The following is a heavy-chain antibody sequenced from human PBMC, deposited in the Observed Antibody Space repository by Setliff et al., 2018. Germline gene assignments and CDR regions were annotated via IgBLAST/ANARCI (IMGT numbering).Heavy chain of an antibody. J-gene: IGHJ5*02. V-gene: IGHV4-59*11. CDR2: IYYSGST. D-gene: IGHD3-3*01. CDR3: ARSEGYNFWSGYPNWFDP. CDR1: GGSISSHY. Sequence: SETLSLTCTVSGGSISSHYWSWIRQPPGRGLEWIGSIYYSGSTNYNPSLKSRVTISVDTSKNQFSLKLSSVTAADTAVYYCARSEGYNFWSGYPNWFDPWGQGTLVTVS.